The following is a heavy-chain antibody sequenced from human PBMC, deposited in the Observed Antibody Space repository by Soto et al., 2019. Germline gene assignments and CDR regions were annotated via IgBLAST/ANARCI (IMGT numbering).Heavy chain of an antibody. CDR2: IMPIFRTS. Sequence: QVQVEQSGAEVKKPGSSVKVSCKASGGTFSTAAISWVRQAPGQGLEWMGGIMPIFRTSDYAQKFQGRVTITAAVSTSIAYLELTILSSEDTAMYYCARDQLRPQLGGIYYYIMYLWGQGTTVTVSS. D-gene: IGHD1-1*01. V-gene: IGHV1-69*12. CDR3: ARDQLRPQLGGIYYYIMYL. CDR1: GGTFSTAA. J-gene: IGHJ6*02.